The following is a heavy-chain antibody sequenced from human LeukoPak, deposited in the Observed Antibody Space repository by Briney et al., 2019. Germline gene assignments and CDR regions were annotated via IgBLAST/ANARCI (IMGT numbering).Heavy chain of an antibody. Sequence: SETLSLTCTVSGGSISSSGYYWGWIRQSPGKGLEWMGSISYSGSTYYHPSLKSRVSISQDTSKNQFSLKLSYVTAADTAVYYCARDGGNFDVDYWGQGTLVTVSS. J-gene: IGHJ4*02. CDR3: ARDGGNFDVDY. CDR2: ISYSGST. D-gene: IGHD3-9*01. V-gene: IGHV4-39*07. CDR1: GGSISSSGYY.